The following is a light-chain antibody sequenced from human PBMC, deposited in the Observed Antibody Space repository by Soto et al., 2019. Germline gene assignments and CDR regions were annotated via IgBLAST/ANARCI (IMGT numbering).Light chain of an antibody. CDR2: LNSDGSH. CDR3: QTWGTGIHV. Sequence: QLVLTQSPSASASLGASVKLTCTLSSGHSSYAIAWQQQQPEKGPRYLMKLNSDGSHSRGDGIPDRFSGSSSGAERYLTISSLQSEDEADYYCQTWGTGIHVFGTGTKLTVL. J-gene: IGLJ1*01. CDR1: SGHSSYA. V-gene: IGLV4-69*01.